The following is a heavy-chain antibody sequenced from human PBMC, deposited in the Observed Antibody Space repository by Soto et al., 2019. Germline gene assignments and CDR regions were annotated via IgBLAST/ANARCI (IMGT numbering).Heavy chain of an antibody. V-gene: IGHV2-5*02. CDR1: GFSLNTNGVG. CDR2: IYWDDDK. Sequence: QITLKESGHTLVKPTQTLTLTCTFSGFSLNTNGVGVGWIRQPPGKALEWLALIYWDDDKRYSPSLKNRLTITKDTSKNQVVLTMTNLDPVDTATYYCAHRPSNAYVAYWGQGTLVTVSS. CDR3: AHRPSNAYVAY. D-gene: IGHD2-8*01. J-gene: IGHJ4*02.